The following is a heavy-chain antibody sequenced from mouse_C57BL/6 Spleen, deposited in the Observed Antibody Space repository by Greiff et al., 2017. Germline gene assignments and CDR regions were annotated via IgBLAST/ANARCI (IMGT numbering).Heavy chain of an antibody. CDR3: ARGYYGSSYWYFDV. CDR1: GYSFTGYY. D-gene: IGHD1-1*01. CDR2: ITPSTGGT. Sequence: EVKLVESGPELVKPGASVKISCKASGYSFTGYYMNWVKQSPEKSLEWIGEITPSTGGTTYNQKFKAKATLTVDKSSSTAYMQLKSLTSEDSAVYYCARGYYGSSYWYFDVWGTGTTVTVSS. J-gene: IGHJ1*03. V-gene: IGHV1-42*01.